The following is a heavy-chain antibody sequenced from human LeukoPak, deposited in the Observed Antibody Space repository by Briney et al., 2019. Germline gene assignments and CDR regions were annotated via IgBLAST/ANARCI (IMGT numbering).Heavy chain of an antibody. Sequence: GGSLRLSCAASEFTFSSYWMSWVRQAPGKGLEWVANIKQDGSEKYYVDSVKGRFTISRDNAKNSLYLQMNSLRAEDTAVYYCARDPPDYWGQGTLVTVSS. CDR2: IKQDGSEK. V-gene: IGHV3-7*01. CDR3: ARDPPDY. CDR1: EFTFSSYW. J-gene: IGHJ4*02.